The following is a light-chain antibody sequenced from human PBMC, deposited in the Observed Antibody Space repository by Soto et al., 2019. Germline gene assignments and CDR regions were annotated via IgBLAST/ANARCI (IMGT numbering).Light chain of an antibody. V-gene: IGKV3-11*01. CDR1: QSVSTY. CDR3: QQRSNRIT. Sequence: EIVLTQSPVILSLSPGERATLSCRASQSVSTYVAWYQQQPGQAPRLLIYDITTRAAAIPARFSGSGSGTDFTLTVSSLEPEDFALYYCQQRSNRITFGQGTRLEI. J-gene: IGKJ5*01. CDR2: DIT.